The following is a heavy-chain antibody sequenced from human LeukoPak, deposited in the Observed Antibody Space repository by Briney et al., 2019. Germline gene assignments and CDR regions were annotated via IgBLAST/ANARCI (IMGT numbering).Heavy chain of an antibody. D-gene: IGHD3-16*01. Sequence: SETLSLTCAVYGGPFSGYYWSWIRQPPGKGLEWIGEINHSGSTNYNPSLKSRVTISVDTSKNQFSLKLSSVTAADTAVYYCARGRGYFDYWGQGTLVTVSS. CDR1: GGPFSGYY. CDR3: ARGRGYFDY. J-gene: IGHJ4*02. V-gene: IGHV4-34*01. CDR2: INHSGST.